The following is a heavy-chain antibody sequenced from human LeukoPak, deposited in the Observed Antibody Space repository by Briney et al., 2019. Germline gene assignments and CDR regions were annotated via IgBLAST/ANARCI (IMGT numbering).Heavy chain of an antibody. CDR1: SYSITNGYY. V-gene: IGHV4-38-2*02. J-gene: IGHJ4*02. Sequence: ASETLSLTCTVSSYSITNGYYWGWIRQPPGKGLEWIGSIYHSGTTYYNPSLKSRVTILIDTSRNQFFLTLSSVAAADTAIYYCTREGASAAADSWGQGALVTVSS. CDR3: TREGASAAADS. D-gene: IGHD6-13*01. CDR2: IYHSGTT.